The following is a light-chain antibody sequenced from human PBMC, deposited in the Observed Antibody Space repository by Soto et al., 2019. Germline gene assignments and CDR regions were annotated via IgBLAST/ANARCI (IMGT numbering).Light chain of an antibody. CDR1: SNDVGFYDL. CDR2: EGS. V-gene: IGLV2-23*01. Sequence: QSALTQPSSVSGSPGQSIAISCTGTSNDVGFYDLVSWYQQRPGTAPKLLIYEGSKRPSGVSNRFSGSKSGNTASLTISGLQAEDEADHYCSAYAGSSTLFVFGTGTKVTVL. CDR3: SAYAGSSTLFV. J-gene: IGLJ1*01.